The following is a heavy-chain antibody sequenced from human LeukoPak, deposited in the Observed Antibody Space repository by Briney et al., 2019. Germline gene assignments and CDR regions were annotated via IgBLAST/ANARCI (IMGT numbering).Heavy chain of an antibody. Sequence: PGRSLRLSCAPSGFSLRDHYMTGARQAPGKGLEWLSYISGGGSDIDYAGSVKGRFTISRDNAKNSLYLQMNILRAEDTAVYYCARGAGRSGSDYWGQGTLVTVPS. D-gene: IGHD6-19*01. CDR1: GFSLRDHY. V-gene: IGHV3-11*01. J-gene: IGHJ4*02. CDR2: ISGGGSDI. CDR3: ARGAGRSGSDY.